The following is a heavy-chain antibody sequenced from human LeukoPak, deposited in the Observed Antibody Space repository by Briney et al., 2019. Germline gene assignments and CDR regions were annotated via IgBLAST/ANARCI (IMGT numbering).Heavy chain of an antibody. J-gene: IGHJ4*02. CDR1: GFTFSSYS. CDR3: AKDPTHYRVWDDYDSTVLSY. V-gene: IGHV3-30*18. Sequence: GGSLRLSCAASGFTFSSYSIHWVRQAPGKGLEWVAVISYDGSNKYYADSVKGRFTISRDNSKNTLYLEMNSLRTEDTAVYYCAKDPTHYRVWDDYDSTVLSYWGQGTLVTVSS. CDR2: ISYDGSNK. D-gene: IGHD3-22*01.